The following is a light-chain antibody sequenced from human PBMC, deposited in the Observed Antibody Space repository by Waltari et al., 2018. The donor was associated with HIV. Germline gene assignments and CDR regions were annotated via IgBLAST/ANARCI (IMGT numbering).Light chain of an antibody. CDR3: CSFAGSYTLV. CDR1: SSHTGDYNY. J-gene: IGLJ3*02. CDR2: DVT. Sequence: QSALTQPRSVSGSPGQSVTISCTGTSSHTGDYNYVSWYQQHPGKAPKLMIYDVTKRPSGVPDRFSGSKSGNTASLTISGLQAEDEAAYYCCSFAGSYTLVFGGGTKLTVL. V-gene: IGLV2-11*01.